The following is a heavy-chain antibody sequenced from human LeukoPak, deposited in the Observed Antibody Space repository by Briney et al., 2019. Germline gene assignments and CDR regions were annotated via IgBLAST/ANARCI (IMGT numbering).Heavy chain of an antibody. CDR2: IRGSGGGT. CDR1: GFIFSNYA. J-gene: IGHJ3*02. D-gene: IGHD4-17*01. V-gene: IGHV3-23*01. CDR3: ARDTNGDYIGAFDM. Sequence: GGSLTLSCAACGFIFSNYALMCLRQSPGKGLEWVSAIRGSGGGTFYADSVKGRFTISRDNSKNTLYLQMNGLRAEDTAVYYCARDTNGDYIGAFDMWGRGTLVTVSS.